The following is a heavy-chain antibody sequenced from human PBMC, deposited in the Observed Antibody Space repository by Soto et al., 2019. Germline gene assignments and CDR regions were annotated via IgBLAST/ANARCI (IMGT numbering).Heavy chain of an antibody. CDR2: IWSDGNYK. V-gene: IGHV3-33*01. CDR3: ARDKGVTSLDY. Sequence: QVQLVQSEGGVVQPGRSLRLSCVMSGMSFRDSGMHWVRQAPGKGLEWVAMIWSDGNYKFYADSVQGRFTVSRDNSMDTLYLQMTSLRPEDTAIYDCARDKGVTSLDYWGQGTLVTVSS. J-gene: IGHJ4*02. D-gene: IGHD2-2*01. CDR1: GMSFRDSG.